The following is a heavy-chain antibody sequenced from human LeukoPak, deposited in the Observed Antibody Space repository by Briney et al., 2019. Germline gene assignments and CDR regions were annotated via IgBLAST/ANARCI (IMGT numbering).Heavy chain of an antibody. Sequence: PGGSLRLSCAASGFTFRGYAMAWVRQAPGKGLEWVSSITDSGDVTYYTDSVKGRFTISRDNSKSTLYLQMNSLTAEDTALYFCAKGQTGAPSFYYFFYLDGWGKGCTVIVSS. CDR1: GFTFRGYA. CDR2: ITDSGDVT. CDR3: AKGQTGAPSFYYFFYLDG. V-gene: IGHV3-23*01. D-gene: IGHD2-8*02. J-gene: IGHJ6*03.